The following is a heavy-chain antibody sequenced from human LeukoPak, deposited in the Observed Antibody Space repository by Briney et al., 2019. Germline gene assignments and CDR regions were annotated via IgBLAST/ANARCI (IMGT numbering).Heavy chain of an antibody. CDR1: GFTFSSYA. J-gene: IGHJ3*02. CDR3: ARDFEGGRHDTRAFDI. V-gene: IGHV3-30-3*01. Sequence: GGSLRLSCAASGFTFSSYAMHWVRQAPGKGLEWVAVVSYDGSNKYYADSVKGRFTISRDNSKNTLYLQMNSLRAEDTAVYYCARDFEGGRHDTRAFDIWGQGTMVTVSS. CDR2: VSYDGSNK. D-gene: IGHD3-22*01.